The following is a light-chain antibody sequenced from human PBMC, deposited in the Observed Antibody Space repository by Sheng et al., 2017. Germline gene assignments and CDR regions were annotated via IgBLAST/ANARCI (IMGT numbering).Light chain of an antibody. CDR2: GAS. CDR1: QSVSTT. V-gene: IGKV3-15*01. J-gene: IGKJ4*01. Sequence: EIVMTQSPATLSVSPGRRITLSCRASQSVSTTLAWYQQKPGQAPRLLIYGASTRAAGIPARFSGSGSGTEFTLTITSLEPEDFAVYYCQQRSNWPLTFGGGTKVEIK. CDR3: QQRSNWPLT.